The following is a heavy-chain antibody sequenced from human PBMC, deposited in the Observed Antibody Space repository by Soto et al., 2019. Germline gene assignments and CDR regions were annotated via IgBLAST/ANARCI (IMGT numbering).Heavy chain of an antibody. J-gene: IGHJ4*02. CDR1: GYTFTSYG. Sequence: QVQLVQSGAEVKKPGASVRVSCKASGYTFTSYGMSWVRQATGQGLEWMGWINSYIGNKNYAQKFLGRVTMTTDTSTTTGYMELRTLTSDDTAVYVCARMGCWYNDYRGQGTLVTVFS. CDR3: ARMGCWYNDY. CDR2: INSYIGNK. D-gene: IGHD1-20*01. V-gene: IGHV1-18*01.